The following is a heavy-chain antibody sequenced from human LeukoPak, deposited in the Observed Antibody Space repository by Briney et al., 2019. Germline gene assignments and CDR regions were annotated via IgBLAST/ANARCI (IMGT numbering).Heavy chain of an antibody. V-gene: IGHV4-59*01. Sequence: SETLSLTCTVSGGSISSYYWSWIRQPPGKGLEWIGYIYYSGSTNYNPSLKSRVTISVDTSKNQFSLKLSSVTAADTAVYYCARAGFVGSYAMDWGQGTLVTVSS. CDR3: ARAGFVGSYAMD. D-gene: IGHD3-16*01. CDR2: IYYSGST. CDR1: GGSISSYY. J-gene: IGHJ4*02.